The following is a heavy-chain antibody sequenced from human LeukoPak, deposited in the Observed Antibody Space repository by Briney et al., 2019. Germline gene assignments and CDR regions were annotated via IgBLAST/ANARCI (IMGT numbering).Heavy chain of an antibody. D-gene: IGHD1-26*01. CDR1: GGTFSSYA. Sequence: ASVKVSCKASGGTFSSYAISWVRQAPGQGLEWMGRIIPILGIANYAQKFQGRVTITADKSTSTAYMELSSLRSEDTAVYYCAKDTSGSGSYYKDAFDIWGQGTMVTVSS. CDR3: AKDTSGSGSYYKDAFDI. CDR2: IIPILGIA. V-gene: IGHV1-69*04. J-gene: IGHJ3*02.